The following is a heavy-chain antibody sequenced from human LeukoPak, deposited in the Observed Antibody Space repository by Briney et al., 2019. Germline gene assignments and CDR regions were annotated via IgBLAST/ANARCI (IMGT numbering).Heavy chain of an antibody. D-gene: IGHD3-22*01. J-gene: IGHJ4*02. CDR2: IIPIFGTA. CDR1: GGTFSSYA. CDR3: ARAAPGYDSSGYYSD. Sequence: SVKVSCKASGGTFSSYAISWVRQAPGQGLEWMGGIIPIFGTANYAQKFQGRVTITADESTSTAYMELSSLRSEDTAVYYCARAAPGYDSSGYYSDWGQGTLVTVSS. V-gene: IGHV1-69*13.